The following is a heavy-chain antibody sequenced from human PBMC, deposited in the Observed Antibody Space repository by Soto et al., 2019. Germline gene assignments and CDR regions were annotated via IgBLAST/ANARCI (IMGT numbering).Heavy chain of an antibody. CDR3: ARQNYYYYGMDV. CDR2: IYPGDSDT. Sequence: PGESLKISCKTSGYNFNNYWINWVRQMPGKGLEWMGIIYPGDSDTRYSPSFQGQVTISADKSISTAYLQWSSLKASDTAMYYCARQNYYYYGMDVWGQGTTVTVSS. V-gene: IGHV5-51*01. CDR1: GYNFNNYW. J-gene: IGHJ6*02.